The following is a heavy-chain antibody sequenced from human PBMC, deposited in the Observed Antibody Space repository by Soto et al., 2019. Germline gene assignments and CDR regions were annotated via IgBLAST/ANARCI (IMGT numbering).Heavy chain of an antibody. CDR1: GYTFTHYY. CDR3: ARDLAAGDH. CDR2: INPASGSP. J-gene: IGHJ4*02. D-gene: IGHD6-25*01. V-gene: IGHV1-46*01. Sequence: QVQLVQSGAEVKKPGASVKLSCRTSGYTFTHYYIHWVRQAPGQGLEWLAIINPASGSPNYAQDFQGRVTLTMDTSTTTVYMERSGRRAEDTAIFACARDLAAGDHWGQGTLVIVSS.